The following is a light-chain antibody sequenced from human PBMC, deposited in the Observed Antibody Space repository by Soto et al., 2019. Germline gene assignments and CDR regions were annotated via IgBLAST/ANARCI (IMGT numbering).Light chain of an antibody. CDR3: QQYVTSPWA. CDR1: QSVSSN. CDR2: GAS. J-gene: IGKJ1*01. V-gene: IGKV3D-15*01. Sequence: EIVMTQSRATLSVSPGERATLSCRASQSVSSNLAWYQQKPGQAPRLLIYGASNRATGIPDRFSGSGSGTDFTLTISRLEPEDFAVYYCQQYVTSPWAFGQGTKVDIK.